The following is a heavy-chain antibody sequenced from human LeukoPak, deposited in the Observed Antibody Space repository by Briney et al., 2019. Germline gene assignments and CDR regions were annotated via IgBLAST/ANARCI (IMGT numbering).Heavy chain of an antibody. CDR3: AKGLSNSCYPDFDS. V-gene: IGHV3-23*01. Sequence: GGSLRLSCAASGFTFNTYAMSWVRQAPGKGLEWVSCVSGSDGYTYYADSVRGRFTISRDNFKNTVSLQMNSLRADDTAVYYCAKGLSNSCYPDFDSWGQGTQVTVSS. CDR1: GFTFNTYA. D-gene: IGHD2-2*01. J-gene: IGHJ4*02. CDR2: VSGSDGYT.